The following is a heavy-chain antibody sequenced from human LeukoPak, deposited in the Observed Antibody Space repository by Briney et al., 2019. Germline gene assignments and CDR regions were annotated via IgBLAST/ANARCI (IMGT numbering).Heavy chain of an antibody. Sequence: SVKVSCKASGGTFSSYAISWVRQAPGQGLEWMGGIIPIFGTANYAQKFQGRVTITADESTSTAYMELSSLRSEDTAVYYCARYEYSGSRSRKYWYFDLWGRGTLVTVSS. D-gene: IGHD1-26*01. V-gene: IGHV1-69*13. J-gene: IGHJ2*01. CDR2: IIPIFGTA. CDR1: GGTFSSYA. CDR3: ARYEYSGSRSRKYWYFDL.